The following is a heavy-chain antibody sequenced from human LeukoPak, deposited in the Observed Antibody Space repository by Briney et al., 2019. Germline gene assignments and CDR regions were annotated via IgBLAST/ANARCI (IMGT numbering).Heavy chain of an antibody. CDR3: ARDVAAPGGVYFDY. D-gene: IGHD3-16*01. Sequence: PGGSLRLSCAASGFTVSSNYMSWVRQAPGKGLVWVSVIYTGGTTYYADSVKGGFTISRDNSKNTLYLQMNSLRAEDTAVYYCARDVAAPGGVYFDYWGQGTLVTVSS. V-gene: IGHV3-66*01. CDR1: GFTVSSNY. J-gene: IGHJ4*02. CDR2: IYTGGTT.